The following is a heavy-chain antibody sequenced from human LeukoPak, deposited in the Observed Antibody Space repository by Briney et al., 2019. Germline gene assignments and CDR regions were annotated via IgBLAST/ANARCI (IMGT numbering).Heavy chain of an antibody. D-gene: IGHD1-26*01. Sequence: GGSLRLSCVASGFSFNNYAMNWVRQAPGKGLEWVSAISSSGGSTYSADSVKGRFTISRDNSKNTLYLHMNSLRAEDTAVYYCAKDHSSGTYFDYWGQGTLVTVSS. CDR1: GFSFNNYA. V-gene: IGHV3-23*01. CDR3: AKDHSSGTYFDY. CDR2: ISSSGGST. J-gene: IGHJ4*02.